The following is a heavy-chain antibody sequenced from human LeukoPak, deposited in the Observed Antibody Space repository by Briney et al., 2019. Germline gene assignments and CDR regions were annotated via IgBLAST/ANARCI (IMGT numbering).Heavy chain of an antibody. CDR1: GFTFSTYA. J-gene: IGHJ4*02. CDR2: MSFDVNNK. V-gene: IGHV3-30*04. D-gene: IGHD2-2*02. Sequence: GRSLRLSCVTSGFTFSTYAFHWVRQAPGKGLEWVATMSFDVNNKYYADSVRGRFTISRDNSKNTLYLQMNSLRAEDTAVYSCARGYCTSSSCYNDYWGQGTLVTVSS. CDR3: ARGYCTSSSCYNDY.